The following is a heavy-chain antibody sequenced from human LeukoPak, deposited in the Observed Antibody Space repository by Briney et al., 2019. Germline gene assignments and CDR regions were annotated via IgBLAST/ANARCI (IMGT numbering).Heavy chain of an antibody. CDR1: GFTFSSYA. V-gene: IGHV3-23*01. CDR3: AKEQDDFWSDYGGG. D-gene: IGHD3-3*01. Sequence: GGSLRLSCAASGFTFSSYAMSWVRQAPGKGLEWVSGISGNSGSTYYADSVKGRFTISRDNSMNSLDLQMNSLRAEDTAVYYCAKEQDDFWSDYGGGWGQGTLVTVSS. CDR2: ISGNSGST. J-gene: IGHJ4*02.